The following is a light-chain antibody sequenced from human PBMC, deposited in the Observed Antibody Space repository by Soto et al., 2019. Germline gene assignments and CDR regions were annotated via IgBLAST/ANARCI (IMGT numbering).Light chain of an antibody. J-gene: IGLJ1*01. CDR1: NSNIGNNY. V-gene: IGLV1-51*01. CDR2: DNN. Sequence: QSALTQPPSVSSAPGQKVNLSLSGNNSNIGNNYVSWYQQLPGTAPKLLIYDNNKRPSGIPDRFSGSKSGTSATLGITGLQTGDEADYYCGTWDSSLSAYVFGTGTKVTVL. CDR3: GTWDSSLSAYV.